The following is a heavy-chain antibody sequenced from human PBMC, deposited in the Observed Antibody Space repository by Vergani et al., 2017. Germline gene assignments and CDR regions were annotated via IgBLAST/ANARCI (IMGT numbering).Heavy chain of an antibody. D-gene: IGHD2-21*02. V-gene: IGHV3-11*04. CDR1: GFTFSDHY. CDR2: MSSGDSI. Sequence: QVQLVESGGGLVKPGGSLRLSCAASGFTFSDHYMSWVRQAPGKGLEWISYMSSGDSIYYADSVKGRFSVSRDNTKNTLYLQMISLRAEDTAVYYCAGVTDTSSYVSYNYDAMDVWGQGTTVCVSS. J-gene: IGHJ6*02. CDR3: AGVTDTSSYVSYNYDAMDV.